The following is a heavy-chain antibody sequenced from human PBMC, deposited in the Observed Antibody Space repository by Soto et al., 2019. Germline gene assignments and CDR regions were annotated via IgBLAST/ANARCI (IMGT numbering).Heavy chain of an antibody. V-gene: IGHV3-23*04. CDR2: IGGSTSST. D-gene: IGHD4-17*01. J-gene: IGHJ4*02. Sequence: EVQLVESEGGSVRPGGSLRLSCAASGLTFSSYAMTWVSQAPGKGLEWVSAIGGSTSSTYYADSVKGRFTISRDNSKNTLYLQMNSLRAEDTAVYYCAKDLYGDYGATGEDWGQGTLVTVSS. CDR1: GLTFSSYA. CDR3: AKDLYGDYGATGED.